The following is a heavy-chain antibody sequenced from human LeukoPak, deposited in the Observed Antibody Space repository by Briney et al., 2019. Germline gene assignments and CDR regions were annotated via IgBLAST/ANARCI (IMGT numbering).Heavy chain of an antibody. CDR2: IYYRGST. V-gene: IGHV4-59*08. CDR1: GGSMGTYY. Sequence: SETLSLTCSVSGGSMGTYYWTWVRQPPGKGLEWIGYIYYRGSTNYNPSLKSRVTISEDTAKNQFSLKLTSVTAADTAVYYCARHGAIPEYSGQGSLVIVSS. J-gene: IGHJ4*02. CDR3: ARHGAIPEY. D-gene: IGHD2-21*01.